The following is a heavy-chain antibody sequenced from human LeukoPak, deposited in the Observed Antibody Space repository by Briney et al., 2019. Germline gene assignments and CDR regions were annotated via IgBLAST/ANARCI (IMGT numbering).Heavy chain of an antibody. J-gene: IGHJ4*02. CDR2: ISVGGGST. CDR1: GFTFSSYA. D-gene: IGHD7-27*01. Sequence: GGSLRLSCAASGFTFSSYAMSWVRQAPGMGLEWVSGISVGGGSTFYADSVKGRFTISRDNSKNTLYLQMNSLRAEDTAVYYCAKGGWGSSIDYWGQGTLVTVSS. CDR3: AKGGWGSSIDY. V-gene: IGHV3-23*01.